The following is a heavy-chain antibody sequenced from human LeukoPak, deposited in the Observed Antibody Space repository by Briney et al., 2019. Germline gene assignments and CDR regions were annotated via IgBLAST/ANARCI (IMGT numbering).Heavy chain of an antibody. Sequence: PGGSLRLTCAASGFTFSSYEMNWVRQAPGKGLEWVSYISSSSSTIYYADSVKGRFTISRDNAKNSLYLQMNSLRAEDTAVYYCARLSVGYGSGSYPNYWGQGTLVTVSS. CDR2: ISSSSSTI. CDR1: GFTFSSYE. J-gene: IGHJ4*02. V-gene: IGHV3-48*01. D-gene: IGHD3-10*01. CDR3: ARLSVGYGSGSYPNY.